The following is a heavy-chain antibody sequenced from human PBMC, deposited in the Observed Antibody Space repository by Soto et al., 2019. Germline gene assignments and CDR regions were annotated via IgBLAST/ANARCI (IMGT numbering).Heavy chain of an antibody. V-gene: IGHV4-39*01. CDR1: GGSINSTRYY. D-gene: IGHD5-12*01. CDR3: ARHGESTITTFDY. CDR2: IYYSGNT. J-gene: IGHJ4*02. Sequence: QLRLQESGPGLVKPSETLSLTCTVSGGSINSTRYYWAWIRQPPGKGLQWLGSIYYSGNTYYDPSLKSRVTISADTSKNQLSLKLTSVTAADTDVFYCARHGESTITTFDYWGQGTLVPVSS.